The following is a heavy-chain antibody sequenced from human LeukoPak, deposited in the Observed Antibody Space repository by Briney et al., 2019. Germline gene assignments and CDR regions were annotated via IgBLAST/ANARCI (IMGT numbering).Heavy chain of an antibody. J-gene: IGHJ4*02. CDR3: ARRHSYGGRDFDY. Sequence: PSETLSLTCAVYGGSFSGYYWSWIRQPPGKGLEWIGEINHSGSTNYNPSLKSRVTISVDTSKNQFSLKLSSVTAADTAVYYCARRHSYGGRDFDYWCQGTLVTVSS. D-gene: IGHD4-23*01. CDR1: GGSFSGYY. V-gene: IGHV4-34*01. CDR2: INHSGST.